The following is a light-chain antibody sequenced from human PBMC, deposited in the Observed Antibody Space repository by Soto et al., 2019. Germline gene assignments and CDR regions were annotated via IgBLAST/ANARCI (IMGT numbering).Light chain of an antibody. Sequence: SDLTQPASVSGSPGQSIPISCTGTSSDVGGYNYVSWYQQHPGKAPKLMIYDVSNRPSGVSNRFSGSKSGNTASLTISGLQAEDEADYYCSSYTSSSTPLYVFGTGTKVTVL. J-gene: IGLJ1*01. V-gene: IGLV2-14*01. CDR3: SSYTSSSTPLYV. CDR1: SSDVGGYNY. CDR2: DVS.